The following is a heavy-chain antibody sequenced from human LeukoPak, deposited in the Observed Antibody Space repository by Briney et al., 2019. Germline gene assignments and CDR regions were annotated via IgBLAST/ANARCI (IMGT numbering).Heavy chain of an antibody. CDR2: IYYSGST. D-gene: IGHD6-19*01. Sequence: SETLSLTCTVSGGSISSYYWSWIRQPPGKGLEWIEYIYYSGSTNYNPSLKSRVTISVDTSKNQFSLKLSSVTAADTAVYYCARAATLIAVAGTDAFDIWGQGTMVTVSS. J-gene: IGHJ3*02. V-gene: IGHV4-59*01. CDR3: ARAATLIAVAGTDAFDI. CDR1: GGSISSYY.